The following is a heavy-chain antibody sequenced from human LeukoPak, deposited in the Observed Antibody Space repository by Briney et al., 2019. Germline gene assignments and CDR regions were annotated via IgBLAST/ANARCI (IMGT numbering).Heavy chain of an antibody. CDR2: ISAYNGNT. V-gene: IGHV1-18*01. J-gene: IGHJ4*02. CDR3: AREYYYDSSGPYFDY. D-gene: IGHD3-22*01. CDR1: GYTFTSYG. Sequence: ASVTVSCKASGYTFTSYGISWVRQAPGQGLEWMGWISAYNGNTNYAQKLQGRVTMTTDTSTSTAYMELRSLRSDDTAVYYCAREYYYDSSGPYFDYWGQGTLVTVSS.